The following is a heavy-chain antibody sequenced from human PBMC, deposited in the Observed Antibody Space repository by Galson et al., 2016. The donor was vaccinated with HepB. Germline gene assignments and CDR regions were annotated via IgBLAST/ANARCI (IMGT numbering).Heavy chain of an antibody. V-gene: IGHV5-51*01. CDR2: FYPGDSEI. CDR3: ARLVSSRSPYDS. D-gene: IGHD3-22*01. CDR1: GYVFSSYW. J-gene: IGHJ4*02. Sequence: QSGAEVKKPGESLKISCKGEGYVFSSYWIAWVRQTPDKGLEWMGLFYPGDSEIRYSPSFQGQVTFSADKSLNTAYMQWSSLKASATSIYYCARLVSSRSPYDSWGQGTLVTVSS.